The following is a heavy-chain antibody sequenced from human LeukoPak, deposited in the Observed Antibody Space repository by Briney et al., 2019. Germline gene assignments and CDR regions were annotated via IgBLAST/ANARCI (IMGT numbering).Heavy chain of an antibody. J-gene: IGHJ6*03. CDR3: ASIPQGYMDV. V-gene: IGHV3-30*03. CDR2: ISYGGSNK. Sequence: GGSLRLSCAASGFTFSSYGMHWVRQAPGKGLEWVAVISYGGSNKYYADSVKGRFTISRDNSKNTLYLQMNSLRAEDTAVYYCASIPQGYMDVWGKGTTVTVSS. CDR1: GFTFSSYG.